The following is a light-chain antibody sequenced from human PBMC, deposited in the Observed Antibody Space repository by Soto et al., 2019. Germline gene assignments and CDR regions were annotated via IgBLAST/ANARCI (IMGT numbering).Light chain of an antibody. V-gene: IGKV1-39*01. CDR2: AAS. J-gene: IGKJ1*01. CDR3: QQSYSTPRT. CDR1: QSISSY. Sequence: DIQMTQSPSSLSASVGDRVTLTCRASQSISSYLNWYQQKPGKAPNLLIYAASSWQSGVPSRFSGSGSGTDFTLTISSLQPEDFATYYCQQSYSTPRTFGQGTKVDIK.